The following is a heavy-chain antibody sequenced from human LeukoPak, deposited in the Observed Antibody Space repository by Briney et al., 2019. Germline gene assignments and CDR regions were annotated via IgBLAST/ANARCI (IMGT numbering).Heavy chain of an antibody. D-gene: IGHD6-19*01. J-gene: IGHJ3*02. V-gene: IGHV3-21*01. CDR2: ISSSSSYI. CDR3: ARVDIPSGWVQGAFDI. Sequence: PGGSLRLSCAASGFTFSSYSMNWVRQAPGKGLEWVSSISSSSSYIYYADSVKGRFTISRDNAKNSLYLQMNSLRAEDTAVYYCARVDIPSGWVQGAFDIWAQGTMVTVSS. CDR1: GFTFSSYS.